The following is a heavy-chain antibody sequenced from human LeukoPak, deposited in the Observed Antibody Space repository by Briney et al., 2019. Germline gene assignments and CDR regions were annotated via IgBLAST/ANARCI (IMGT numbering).Heavy chain of an antibody. CDR2: IYYSGST. CDR3: ARQRQWLVHFDY. J-gene: IGHJ4*02. V-gene: IGHV4-59*08. CDR1: GGSISSYY. Sequence: SETLSLTCTVSGGSISSYYWSWIRQPPGKGLEWIGYIYYSGSTNYNPSLKSRVTISVDTSKNQFSLKLSSVTAADTAVYYCARQRQWLVHFDYWGQGTLVTVSS. D-gene: IGHD6-19*01.